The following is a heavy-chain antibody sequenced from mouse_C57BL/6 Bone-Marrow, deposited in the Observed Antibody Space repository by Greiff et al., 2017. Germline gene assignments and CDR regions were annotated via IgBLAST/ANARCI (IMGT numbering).Heavy chain of an antibody. D-gene: IGHD1-1*01. CDR2: IDPENGDT. Sequence: VQLQQSGAELVRPGASVKLSCTASGFNIKDDYMHWVKQRPEQGLEWIGRIDPENGDTEYASKFQGKATITADTSSNTAYLQLSSLTSEDTAVYYCTTPATYYFDYWGQGTTLTVSA. V-gene: IGHV14-4*01. CDR1: GFNIKDDY. CDR3: TTPATYYFDY. J-gene: IGHJ2*01.